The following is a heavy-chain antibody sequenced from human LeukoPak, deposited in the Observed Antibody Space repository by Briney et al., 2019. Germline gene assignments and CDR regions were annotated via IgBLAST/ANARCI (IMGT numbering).Heavy chain of an antibody. Sequence: GGSLTLSCAASGFTFSRYTMHWVRQAPGKGLEWVAIIWYDGSNKYYADSVKGRSTISRDNSKNTLYLQMNSLRAEDTAVYYCARELWLEYYFDYWGQGTLVTVSS. CDR1: GFTFSRYT. J-gene: IGHJ4*02. CDR2: IWYDGSNK. CDR3: ARELWLEYYFDY. D-gene: IGHD3-10*01. V-gene: IGHV3-33*01.